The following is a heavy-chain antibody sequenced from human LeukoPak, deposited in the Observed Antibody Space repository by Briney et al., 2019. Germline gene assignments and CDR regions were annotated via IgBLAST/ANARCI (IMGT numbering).Heavy chain of an antibody. Sequence: GGSLRLSCAASGFTFDDYTMHWVRRAPGKGLEWVSVISWHGSTTKYADSVRGRFTISRDNRKNSLSLQMNSLRPEGTALYYCAKDIGDSIGYNYFGSWGQGTLVTVSS. V-gene: IGHV3-43*01. J-gene: IGHJ4*02. D-gene: IGHD3-22*01. CDR3: AKDIGDSIGYNYFGS. CDR1: GFTFDDYT. CDR2: ISWHGSTT.